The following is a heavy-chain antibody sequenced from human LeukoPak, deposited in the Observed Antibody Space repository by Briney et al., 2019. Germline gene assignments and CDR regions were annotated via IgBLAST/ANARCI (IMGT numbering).Heavy chain of an antibody. J-gene: IGHJ5*02. D-gene: IGHD3-3*01. CDR1: GDSISSYY. Sequence: PSETLSLTCTVSGDSISSYYWTWIRQTPGNGLEWIGYIYTSGHANYNPSLKSRATMSVDTSTNQFSLRLTSAIAADTAVYYCARLQNSDFWSGYLHNWFDPWGQGTLVTVSS. CDR2: IYTSGHA. V-gene: IGHV4-4*09. CDR3: ARLQNSDFWSGYLHNWFDP.